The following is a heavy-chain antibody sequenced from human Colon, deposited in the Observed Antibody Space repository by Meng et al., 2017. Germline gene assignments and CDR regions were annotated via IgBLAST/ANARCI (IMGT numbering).Heavy chain of an antibody. J-gene: IGHJ5*01. CDR3: ARTAGILDS. Sequence: ESLKISCATSGFTFRSYLMTWVRQAPGKGLEWVSNINQDGSAKNYADSLKGRFLISRDNTKNSLYLEMSNLRTEDTAVYYCARTAGILDSWGQGTLVTVSS. V-gene: IGHV3-7*01. CDR1: GFTFRSYL. D-gene: IGHD3-10*01. CDR2: INQDGSAK.